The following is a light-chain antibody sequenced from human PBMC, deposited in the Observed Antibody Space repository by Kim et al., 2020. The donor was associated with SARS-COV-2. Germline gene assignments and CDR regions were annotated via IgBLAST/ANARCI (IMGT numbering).Light chain of an antibody. Sequence: DIQLTQSPSFLSASVGDRVTITCRASQGISSYLAWYQQKPGKAPKLLIYAASTLQSGVPSRFSGSGSGTEFTLTISSLQPEDFATYYCQQLNSYPHTFGKGNKLE. CDR1: QGISSY. CDR2: AAS. V-gene: IGKV1-9*01. J-gene: IGKJ2*01. CDR3: QQLNSYPHT.